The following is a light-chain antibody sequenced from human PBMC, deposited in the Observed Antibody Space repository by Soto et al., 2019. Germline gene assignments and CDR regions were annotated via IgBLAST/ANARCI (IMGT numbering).Light chain of an antibody. Sequence: EIVLTQSPGTLSLSPGDRGTLSCRASQSVSSNYLVWYQQKPGQSPRLLIYGASTRATGIPGRFSGSGSGTDFTLTISRLEPEDFAVYYCQLYGSSPPVTFGGGTKVEIK. CDR1: QSVSSNY. CDR3: QLYGSSPPVT. V-gene: IGKV3-20*01. J-gene: IGKJ4*01. CDR2: GAS.